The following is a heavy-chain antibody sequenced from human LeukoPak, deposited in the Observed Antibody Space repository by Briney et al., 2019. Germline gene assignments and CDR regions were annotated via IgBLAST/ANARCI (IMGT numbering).Heavy chain of an antibody. D-gene: IGHD2-2*01. CDR1: GFTFSSFA. CDR2: ICSNGGST. V-gene: IGHV3-64*01. J-gene: IGHJ3*02. CDR3: ARVTVVVPAAHRGDAFDI. Sequence: GGALRLSCAASGFTFSSFAMNWVRPAPGEGLEYFLAICSNGGSTYYANSVKGRFTISRDNSKNTLYLQMGSLRAEDMAVYYCARVTVVVPAAHRGDAFDIWGQGTMVTVSS.